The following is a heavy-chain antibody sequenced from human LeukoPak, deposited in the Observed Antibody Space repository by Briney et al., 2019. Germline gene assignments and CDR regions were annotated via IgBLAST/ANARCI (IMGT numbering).Heavy chain of an antibody. CDR3: ARDKDDYGSGNHWFDP. D-gene: IGHD3-10*01. CDR2: ISGSGGST. CDR1: GFTFSSYA. J-gene: IGHJ5*02. Sequence: GGSLRLSCAASGFTFSSYAMSWVRQAPGKGLEWVSAISGSGGSTYYADSVKGRFTISRDNAKNSLYLQMNSLRAEDTAVYYCARDKDDYGSGNHWFDPWGQGTLVTVSS. V-gene: IGHV3-23*01.